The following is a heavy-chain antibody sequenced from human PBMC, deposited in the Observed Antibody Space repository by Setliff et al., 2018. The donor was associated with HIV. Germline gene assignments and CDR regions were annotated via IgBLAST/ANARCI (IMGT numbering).Heavy chain of an antibody. Sequence: ASVNVSCKSSGYTFTAYYIHWVRQARGQGLEWMGWTNPDSGATKYAEKFEGRVSLTRDTSINTVYMELSSLRSDDTAVYFCTGVPGWTDHWGQGTQVTVSS. CDR3: TGVPGWTDH. V-gene: IGHV1-2*02. J-gene: IGHJ1*01. D-gene: IGHD6-19*01. CDR2: TNPDSGAT. CDR1: GYTFTAYY.